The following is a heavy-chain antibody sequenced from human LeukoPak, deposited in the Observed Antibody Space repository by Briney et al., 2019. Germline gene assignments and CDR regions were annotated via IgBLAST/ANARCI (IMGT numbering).Heavy chain of an antibody. V-gene: IGHV3-43D*04. CDR1: TFTFYDYA. Sequence: AGSLRLSCAASTFTFYDYAMHWVRHAPGKGLEWFSLISWGGASTYYADSVKARFTISRNNSKNSLYLQMNSLRAEDTALYYCEKAASPKSRRYGMDVWGKGTPVTVSS. CDR3: EKAASPKSRRYGMDV. CDR2: ISWGGAST. J-gene: IGHJ6*04.